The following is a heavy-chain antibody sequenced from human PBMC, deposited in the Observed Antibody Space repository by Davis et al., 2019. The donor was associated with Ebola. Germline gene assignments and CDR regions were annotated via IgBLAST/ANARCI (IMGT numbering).Heavy chain of an antibody. V-gene: IGHV4-34*01. J-gene: IGHJ6*02. CDR3: ARGGGYGGYGMDV. D-gene: IGHD6-25*01. Sequence: MPSETLSLICAVYGGSFSGYYWSWIRQPLGEGLEWIGEINHSGRTNYNPSLKSRVTTSVDTSKNQFSLRVRSVTAADTAVYYCARGGGYGGYGMDVWGQGTTVTVSS. CDR2: INHSGRT. CDR1: GGSFSGYY.